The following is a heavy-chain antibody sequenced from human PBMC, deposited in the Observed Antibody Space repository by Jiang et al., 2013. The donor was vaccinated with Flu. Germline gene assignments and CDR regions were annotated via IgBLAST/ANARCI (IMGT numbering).Heavy chain of an antibody. Sequence: SGFTFSDHYMDWVRQAPGKGLEWVGRTRNKANSYTTEYAASVKGRFTISRDDSKNSLYLQMNSLKTEDTAVYYCARVQPTPYYYDTSGYYDYWGQGTLVTVSS. V-gene: IGHV3-72*01. CDR2: TRNKANSYTT. CDR1: GFTFSDHY. J-gene: IGHJ4*02. D-gene: IGHD3-22*01. CDR3: ARVQPTPYYYDTSGYYDY.